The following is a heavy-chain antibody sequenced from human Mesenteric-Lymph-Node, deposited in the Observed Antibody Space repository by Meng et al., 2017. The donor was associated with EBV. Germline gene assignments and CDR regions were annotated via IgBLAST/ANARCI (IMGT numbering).Heavy chain of an antibody. Sequence: QAPVPEPGPGLVKPSQTLSLSCAVSGASTSCGGYYWSWIRQPPGKGLEWIGYIFYTGPTYYNASLESRLTISVDTSKNQLSLKLTSVTAADTAVYYCARVYGSGSRALDYWGQGTLVTVSS. CDR3: ARVYGSGSRALDY. J-gene: IGHJ4*02. D-gene: IGHD3-10*01. CDR2: IFYTGPT. CDR1: GASTSCGGYY. V-gene: IGHV4-30-4*01.